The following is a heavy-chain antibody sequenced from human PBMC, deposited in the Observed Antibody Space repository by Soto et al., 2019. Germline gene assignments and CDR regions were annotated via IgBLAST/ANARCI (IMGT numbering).Heavy chain of an antibody. CDR2: ISYDGSNK. J-gene: IGHJ4*02. Sequence: GGSLRLSCAASGFTFSSYAMHWVRQAPGKGLEWVAVISYDGSNKYYADSVKGRFTISRDNSKNTLYLQMNSLRAEDTAVYYCARGASFGSYYFDYWGQGTLVTVSS. D-gene: IGHD1-26*01. CDR1: GFTFSSYA. CDR3: ARGASFGSYYFDY. V-gene: IGHV3-30-3*01.